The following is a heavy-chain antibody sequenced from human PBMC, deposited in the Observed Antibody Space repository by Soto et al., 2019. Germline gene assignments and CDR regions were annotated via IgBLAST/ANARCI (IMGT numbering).Heavy chain of an antibody. CDR3: AGGDYYDTSGPFSDAFDI. CDR2: IKPDGSEK. CDR1: GFTFTNYW. Sequence: GGSLRLSCAASGFTFTNYWMSWVRQAPGKGLEWVANIKPDGSEKFYVDSLKGRFTMSRDNAKNSLYLQMNGLRADDTAVYYCAGGDYYDTSGPFSDAFDIWGQGTMVTVSS. V-gene: IGHV3-7*04. J-gene: IGHJ3*02. D-gene: IGHD3-22*01.